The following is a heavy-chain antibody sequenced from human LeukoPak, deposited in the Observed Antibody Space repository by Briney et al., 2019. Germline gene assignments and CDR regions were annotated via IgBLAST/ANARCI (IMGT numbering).Heavy chain of an antibody. Sequence: GGSLRLSCAASGFTFSSYSMNWVRQAPGKGLEWVSSISISDSYIYYADSVKGRFTISRDNAKNSLYLQMSSLRAEDTAMYYCATDRPGIAGNYGFDHWGQGTLVTVSS. CDR1: GFTFSSYS. V-gene: IGHV3-21*01. J-gene: IGHJ4*02. CDR2: ISISDSYI. D-gene: IGHD6-13*01. CDR3: ATDRPGIAGNYGFDH.